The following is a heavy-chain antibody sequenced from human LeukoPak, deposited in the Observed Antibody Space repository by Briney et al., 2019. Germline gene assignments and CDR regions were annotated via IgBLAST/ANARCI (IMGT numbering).Heavy chain of an antibody. CDR1: GGSISSYY. CDR2: IYYSGST. CDR3: ARVGDILTGADGYYFDY. V-gene: IGHV4-59*01. D-gene: IGHD3-9*01. Sequence: SETLSLTCTVSGGSISSYYWSWIRQPPGKGLEWIGYIYYSGSTNYNPSLKSRVTISADTSKNQFSLKLSSVTAADTAVYYCARVGDILTGADGYYFDYWGQGTLVTVSS. J-gene: IGHJ4*02.